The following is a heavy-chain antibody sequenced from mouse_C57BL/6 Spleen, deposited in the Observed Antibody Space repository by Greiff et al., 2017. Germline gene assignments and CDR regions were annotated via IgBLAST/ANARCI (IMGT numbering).Heavy chain of an antibody. V-gene: IGHV1-22*01. CDR3: ARWAKGDWYFDV. CDR1: GYTFTDYN. D-gene: IGHD3-1*01. CDR2: INPNNGGT. Sequence: EVQLQQSGPELVKPGASVKMSCKASGYTFTDYNMHWVKQSHGKSLEWIGYINPNNGGTSYNQKFKGKATLTVNKSSSTAYMELRSLTSEDSAVYYCARWAKGDWYFDVWGTGTTVTVSS. J-gene: IGHJ1*03.